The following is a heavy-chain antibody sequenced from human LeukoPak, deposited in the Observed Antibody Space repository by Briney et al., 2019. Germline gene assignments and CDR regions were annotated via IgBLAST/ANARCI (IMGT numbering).Heavy chain of an antibody. Sequence: GGSLRLSCTASGITFNNLAMNWVRQTPGKGLEWVSTISGSGGTTYYADSVKGRFTISRDNSKNTMILQMNSLRGEDTAVYYCAKPNSGSYPTAYDCWGQGTLVTVSS. J-gene: IGHJ4*02. CDR3: AKPNSGSYPTAYDC. CDR1: GITFNNLA. D-gene: IGHD3-16*02. V-gene: IGHV3-23*01. CDR2: ISGSGGTT.